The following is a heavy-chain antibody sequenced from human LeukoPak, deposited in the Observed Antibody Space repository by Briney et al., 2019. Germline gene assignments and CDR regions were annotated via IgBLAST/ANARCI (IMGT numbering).Heavy chain of an antibody. V-gene: IGHV4-39*07. CDR3: AREGCSGTNCLYNFYYMDV. D-gene: IGHD2-2*01. Sequence: PSETLSLTCTVSGGSMSSHIYYWGWIRQPPGKGLEWIGSISHGGTDYYKPSLKSRVTISVDTSNNQFSLKLSSVTAADTAVYYCAREGCSGTNCLYNFYYMDVWGKGTTVTVSS. CDR2: ISHGGTD. J-gene: IGHJ6*03. CDR1: GGSMSSHIYY.